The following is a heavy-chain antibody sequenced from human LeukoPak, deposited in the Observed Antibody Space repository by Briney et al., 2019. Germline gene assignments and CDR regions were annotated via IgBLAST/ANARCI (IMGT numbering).Heavy chain of an antibody. CDR1: GFTFGDYA. V-gene: IGHV3-49*03. D-gene: IGHD3-22*01. CDR2: IRSKAYGGTT. CDR3: TRDILPGYYSDSSGYPHFDY. J-gene: IGHJ4*02. Sequence: GGSLRLSCTASGFTFGDYAMSWFRQAPGKGLEWVGFIRSKAYGGTTEYAASVKGRFTISRDDYKSIAYLQMNSLKTEDTAVYYFTRDILPGYYSDSSGYPHFDYWGQGTLVTVSS.